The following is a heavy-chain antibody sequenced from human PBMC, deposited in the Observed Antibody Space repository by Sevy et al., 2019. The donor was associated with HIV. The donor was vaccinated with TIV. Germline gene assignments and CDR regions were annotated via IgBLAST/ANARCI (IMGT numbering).Heavy chain of an antibody. Sequence: SETLSLTCTVSGGSISSSSYDWGWIRQPPGKGLEWIGSIYYSGSTYYNPSLKSRVTISVDTSKNQFSLKLSSVTAADTAVYYCASQEYSSSSRAEFDPWGQGTLVTVSS. CDR3: ASQEYSSSSRAEFDP. V-gene: IGHV4-39*01. J-gene: IGHJ5*02. CDR2: IYYSGST. D-gene: IGHD6-6*01. CDR1: GGSISSSSYD.